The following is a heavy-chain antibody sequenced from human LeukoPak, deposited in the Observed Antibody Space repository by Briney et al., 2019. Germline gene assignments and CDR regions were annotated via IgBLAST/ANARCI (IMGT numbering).Heavy chain of an antibody. J-gene: IGHJ6*02. CDR3: ASSGLGPGVIFYYYYGMDV. Sequence: GASVKVSCKASGYTFTRYDINWVRQAPGQGLEWMGWINPNRGGKNYAQKFQGRVTMTRDTSISTAYMELSRLRSDDTAVYYCASSGLGPGVIFYYYYGMDVWGRGTTVTVSS. CDR2: INPNRGGK. D-gene: IGHD3-10*01. CDR1: GYTFTRYD. V-gene: IGHV1-2*02.